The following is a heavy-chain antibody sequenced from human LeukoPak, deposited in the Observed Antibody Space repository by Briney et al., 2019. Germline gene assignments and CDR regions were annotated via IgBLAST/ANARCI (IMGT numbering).Heavy chain of an antibody. V-gene: IGHV4-59*01. Sequence: SETLSLTCTVSGGSISSYYWSWIRQPPGKGREWIGYIYYSGSTNYNPSLKSRVTISVDKSKNQFSLKLSSVTAADTAVYYCARALRARITGTTASVYGMDVWGQGTTVTVSS. J-gene: IGHJ6*02. CDR3: ARALRARITGTTASVYGMDV. CDR1: GGSISSYY. D-gene: IGHD1-20*01. CDR2: IYYSGST.